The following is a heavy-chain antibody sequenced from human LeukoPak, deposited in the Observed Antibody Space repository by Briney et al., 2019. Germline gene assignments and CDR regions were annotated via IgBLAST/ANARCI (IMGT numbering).Heavy chain of an antibody. J-gene: IGHJ6*03. D-gene: IGHD3-22*01. Sequence: SETLSLTCSVSSGSITNYYWTWIRQSPGKGLEWIGRIYTSGSTNYNPSLKSRVTISVDTSKNQFSLKLSSVTAADTAVYYCARDGVPVVVRNYMDVWGKGTTVTISS. V-gene: IGHV4-4*07. CDR3: ARDGVPVVVRNYMDV. CDR2: IYTSGST. CDR1: SGSITNYY.